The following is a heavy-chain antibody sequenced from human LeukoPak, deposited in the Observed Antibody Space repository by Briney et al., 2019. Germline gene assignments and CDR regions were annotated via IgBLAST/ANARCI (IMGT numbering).Heavy chain of an antibody. Sequence: GRSLRLSCAASGFSLTTFDIHWVRQAPGKGLEWVALISYDGRDIYYLDSVEGRFTISRDNSKNTVYLQMNSLRHEDTGVYYCAKPSKDDNASWYYFDSWGQGTLVTVSS. CDR2: ISYDGRDI. J-gene: IGHJ4*02. CDR1: GFSLTTFD. D-gene: IGHD3-9*01. V-gene: IGHV3-30*18. CDR3: AKPSKDDNASWYYFDS.